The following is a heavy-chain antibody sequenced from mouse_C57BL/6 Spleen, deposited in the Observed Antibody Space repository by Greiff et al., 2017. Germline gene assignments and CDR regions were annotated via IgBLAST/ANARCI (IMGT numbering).Heavy chain of an antibody. CDR3: ARLRTVVAHWDFGV. V-gene: IGHV1-18*01. Sequence: VQLQQSGPELVKPGASVKIPCKASGYTFTDYNMDWVKQSHGKSLEWIGDINPNNGGTIYNQKFKGKATLTVDKSSSTAYMELRSLTSEDTAVYYCARLRTVVAHWDFGVWGTGATVTVSS. J-gene: IGHJ1*03. D-gene: IGHD1-1*01. CDR1: GYTFTDYN. CDR2: INPNNGGT.